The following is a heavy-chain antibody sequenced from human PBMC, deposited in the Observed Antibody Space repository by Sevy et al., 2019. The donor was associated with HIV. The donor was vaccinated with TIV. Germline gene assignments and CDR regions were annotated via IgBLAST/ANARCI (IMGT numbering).Heavy chain of an antibody. V-gene: IGHV4-39*01. CDR2: IYYSGST. Sequence: SETLSLTCTVSGGSISSSSYYWGWIRQPPGKGLEWIGSIYYSGSTYYNPSLKSRVTISLDTSKNQFCLKLSSVIAAGTAVYYCASSVEVTFFDYWGQGTLVTVSS. CDR1: GGSISSSSYY. D-gene: IGHD1-1*01. J-gene: IGHJ4*02. CDR3: ASSVEVTFFDY.